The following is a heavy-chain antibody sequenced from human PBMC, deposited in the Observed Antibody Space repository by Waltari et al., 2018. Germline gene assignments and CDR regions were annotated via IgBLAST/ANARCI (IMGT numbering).Heavy chain of an antibody. J-gene: IGHJ6*03. V-gene: IGHV3-33*08. CDR2: IWFDGSKI. CDR3: ARCPDEYNYYYMEV. Sequence: QVQLVDSGGGVVQPGKSLSLSCAGSGFGFSRFGIHWVRQAPGKGLEWVAIIWFDGSKIYYADSVKGRFTISRDNSRNTVYLQMNSLRPEDSGVYYCARCPDEYNYYYMEVWGRGTTVSVSS. CDR1: GFGFSRFG.